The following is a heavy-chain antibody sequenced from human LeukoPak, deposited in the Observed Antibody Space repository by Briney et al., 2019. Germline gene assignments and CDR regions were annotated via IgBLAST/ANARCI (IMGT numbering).Heavy chain of an antibody. CDR1: GFTFSSYW. CDR2: INTDGSST. D-gene: IGHD3-3*01. J-gene: IGHJ3*02. CDR3: ASNDFWTPLGAFDI. V-gene: IGHV3-74*01. Sequence: GGSLRLSCAASGFTFSSYWMHWVRQAPGKGLVWVSRINTDGSSTSYADSVKGRFTISRDNAKNTLYLQMNSLRAEDTAVYYCASNDFWTPLGAFDIWGQGTMVTVSS.